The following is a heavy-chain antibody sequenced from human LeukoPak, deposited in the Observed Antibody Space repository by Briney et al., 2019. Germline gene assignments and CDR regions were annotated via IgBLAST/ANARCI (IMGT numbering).Heavy chain of an antibody. CDR2: VYLGGST. Sequence: SETLSLTCNVSGASFNYYYWSWIRHPAGKGLEWIGRVYLGGSTNYNPSLKSRVMMSLDKANNQFSLRLSSVTAADTAIYYCARDHCDDAACYPFDRWGQGTLVTVCS. D-gene: IGHD2-21*01. J-gene: IGHJ4*02. CDR1: GASFNYYY. V-gene: IGHV4-4*07. CDR3: ARDHCDDAACYPFDR.